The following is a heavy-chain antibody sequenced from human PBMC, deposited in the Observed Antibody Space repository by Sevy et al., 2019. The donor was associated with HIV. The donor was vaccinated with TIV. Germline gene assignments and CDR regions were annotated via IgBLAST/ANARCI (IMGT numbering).Heavy chain of an antibody. Sequence: GALRLSCAASGFTFSSYAMHWVRQAPGKGLEWVAVISYDGSNKYYADSVKARFTISRDNSRNTLYLQMDSLRAEDTAVYYCARDHYQLGYCSGGSCYPVYWGQGTLVTVSS. CDR2: ISYDGSNK. CDR1: GFTFSSYA. V-gene: IGHV3-30-3*01. J-gene: IGHJ4*02. CDR3: ARDHYQLGYCSGGSCYPVY. D-gene: IGHD2-15*01.